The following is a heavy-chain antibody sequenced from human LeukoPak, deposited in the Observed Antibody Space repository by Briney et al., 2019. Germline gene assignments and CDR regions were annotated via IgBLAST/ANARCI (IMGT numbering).Heavy chain of an antibody. V-gene: IGHV4-34*01. CDR2: INHSGST. Sequence: PSETLSLTCAVYGGSFSGYYRSWIRQPPGKGLEWIGEINHSGSTNYNPSLKSRGTISVDTSKNQFSLKLSSVTAADTAVYYCARGRKQWLVKGGWFDPWGQGTLVTVSS. CDR3: ARGRKQWLVKGGWFDP. J-gene: IGHJ5*02. D-gene: IGHD6-19*01. CDR1: GGSFSGYY.